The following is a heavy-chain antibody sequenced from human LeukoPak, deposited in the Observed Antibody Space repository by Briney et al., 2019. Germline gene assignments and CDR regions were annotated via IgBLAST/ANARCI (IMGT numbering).Heavy chain of an antibody. CDR3: VRESRRYQLPGLNDYYYMDV. V-gene: IGHV3-23*01. J-gene: IGHJ6*03. Sequence: GGSLRLSCAASGFTFSSYGMSWVRQAPGKGLEWVSAISGSGGSTYYADSVKGRFTISRDIAKNSLYLQMNSLRAEDTAVYYCVRESRRYQLPGLNDYYYMDVWGKGTTVTVSS. CDR1: GFTFSSYG. CDR2: ISGSGGST. D-gene: IGHD2-2*01.